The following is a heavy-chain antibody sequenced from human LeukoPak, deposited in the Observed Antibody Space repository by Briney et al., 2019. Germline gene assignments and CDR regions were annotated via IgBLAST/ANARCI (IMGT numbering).Heavy chain of an antibody. CDR3: ARGSSGYYYGDYFDY. CDR1: GGSISSGGYT. D-gene: IGHD3-22*01. Sequence: SQTLSLTCAVSGGSISSGGYTWSWIRQPPGKGLEWIVNIYHSGSTYYNPSLKSRVTISVDRSKNQFSLKLSSVTAADTAVYYCARGSSGYYYGDYFDYWGQGTLVTVSS. J-gene: IGHJ4*02. V-gene: IGHV4-30-2*01. CDR2: IYHSGST.